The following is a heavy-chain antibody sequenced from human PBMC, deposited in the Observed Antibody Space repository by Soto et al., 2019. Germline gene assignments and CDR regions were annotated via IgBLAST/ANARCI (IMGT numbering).Heavy chain of an antibody. Sequence: SETLSLTCTVSGYSISSGYHWAWIRQPPGKGLEWLRSVHYSGNTYYNPSLKSRLTISVDKSKNQFSLNLSSVTAAGTAGYYCARQDRVVAEGRWFDPWGQGTLVTVSS. CDR1: GYSISSGYH. CDR3: ARQDRVVAEGRWFDP. J-gene: IGHJ5*02. D-gene: IGHD2-15*01. CDR2: VHYSGNT. V-gene: IGHV4-38-2*02.